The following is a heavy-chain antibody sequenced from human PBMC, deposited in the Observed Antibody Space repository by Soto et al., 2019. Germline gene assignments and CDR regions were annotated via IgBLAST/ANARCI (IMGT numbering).Heavy chain of an antibody. Sequence: PSETLSLTCTVSGASISSYYWSWIRQPPGKGLEWIGYIYYSGSTNYNPSLKSRVTISVDTSKNQFSLKLSSVTAADTAVYYCARGVATIRAYYYYGMDVWGQGTTVTVSS. CDR2: IYYSGST. V-gene: IGHV4-59*01. D-gene: IGHD5-12*01. J-gene: IGHJ6*02. CDR3: ARGVATIRAYYYYGMDV. CDR1: GASISSYY.